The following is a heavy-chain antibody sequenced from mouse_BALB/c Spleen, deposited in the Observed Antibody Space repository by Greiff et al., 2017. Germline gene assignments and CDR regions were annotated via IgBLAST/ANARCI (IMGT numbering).Heavy chain of an antibody. Sequence: EVQLVESGGGLVKPGGSLKLSCAASGFTFSSYAMSWVRQSPEKRLEWVAEISSGGSYTYYPDTVTGRFTISRDNAKNTLYLEMSSLRSEDTAMYYCARRVLRSPGAMDYWGQGTSVTVSS. V-gene: IGHV5-9-4*01. CDR1: GFTFSSYA. CDR3: ARRVLRSPGAMDY. CDR2: ISSGGSYT. D-gene: IGHD1-1*01. J-gene: IGHJ4*01.